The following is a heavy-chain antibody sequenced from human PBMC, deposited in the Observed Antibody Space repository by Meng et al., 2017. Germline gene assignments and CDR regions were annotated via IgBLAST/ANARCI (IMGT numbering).Heavy chain of an antibody. Sequence: SGPTLVKPTQTLTLTCTFSVFSLSTSGMCVSWVRQPPGKALEWLALIDWDDDKYYSTSLKTRLTIYKDTSKNQVVLTMTNMDPVDTATYYCERIPYYYGSGSYYRYYYYGMDVWGQGTTVTVSS. CDR1: VFSLSTSGMC. J-gene: IGHJ6*02. CDR3: ERIPYYYGSGSYYRYYYYGMDV. V-gene: IGHV2-70*20. CDR2: IDWDDDK. D-gene: IGHD3-10*01.